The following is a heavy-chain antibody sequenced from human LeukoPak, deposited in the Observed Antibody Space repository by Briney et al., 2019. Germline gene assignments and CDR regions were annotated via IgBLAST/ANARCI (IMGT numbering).Heavy chain of an antibody. CDR3: STLTSRGLSDS. D-gene: IGHD1-20*01. V-gene: IGHV3-15*07. Sequence: GGSLRLSCAASGFTFTNAWMNWVRQAPGKGLEWVGRIKSKADGETIDYAAPVKGRFTFSRDDSKNMLYLQMNSLKSEDAAVYYCSTLTSRGLSDSWGQGTLVTVSS. CDR2: IKSKADGETI. J-gene: IGHJ4*02. CDR1: GFTFTNAW.